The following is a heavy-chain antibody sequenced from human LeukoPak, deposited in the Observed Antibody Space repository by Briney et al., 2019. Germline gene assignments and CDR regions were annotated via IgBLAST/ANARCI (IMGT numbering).Heavy chain of an antibody. V-gene: IGHV3-30*18. CDR2: ISYDESDK. Sequence: GGSLRLSCAASGFTFSNYGMHWVRQAPGKGLEWVAVISYDESDKYYADSVKGRFTISRDNSKNTLYLQMNSLRPKDTAVYYCAKGVVAATNAAYYGMDVWGQGTTVTVSS. CDR1: GFTFSNYG. D-gene: IGHD2-15*01. J-gene: IGHJ6*02. CDR3: AKGVVAATNAAYYGMDV.